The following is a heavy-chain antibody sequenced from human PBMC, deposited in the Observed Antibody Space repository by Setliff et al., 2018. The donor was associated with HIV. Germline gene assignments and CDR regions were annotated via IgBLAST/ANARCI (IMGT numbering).Heavy chain of an antibody. CDR1: GYSFTSNW. J-gene: IGHJ3*01. V-gene: IGHV5-51*01. Sequence: HGESLKISCKASGYSFTSNWISWVRQMPGKGLEWMGIIYPGDSDTRYSPSFQGQVTISADKSITTAYLEIHNLKASDTATYYCARRDGRSMNAFQIWGPGTMVTVSS. CDR3: ARRDGRSMNAFQI. D-gene: IGHD6-13*01. CDR2: IYPGDSDT.